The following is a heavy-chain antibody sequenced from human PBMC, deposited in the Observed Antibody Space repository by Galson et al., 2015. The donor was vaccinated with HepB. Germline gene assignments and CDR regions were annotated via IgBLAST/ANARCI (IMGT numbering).Heavy chain of an antibody. D-gene: IGHD3-10*01. Sequence: SVKVSCKASGYTFTGYYMHWVRQAPGQGLEWMGRINPNSGGTNYAQKFQGRVTMTRDTSISTAYMELSRLRSDDTVVYYCAIQRFGELFRLDYWGQGTLVTVSS. J-gene: IGHJ4*02. V-gene: IGHV1-2*05. CDR1: GYTFTGYY. CDR2: INPNSGGT. CDR3: AIQRFGELFRLDY.